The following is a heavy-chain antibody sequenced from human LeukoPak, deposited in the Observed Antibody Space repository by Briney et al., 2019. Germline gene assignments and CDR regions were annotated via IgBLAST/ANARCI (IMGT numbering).Heavy chain of an antibody. D-gene: IGHD6-19*01. CDR2: IFDSGSP. Sequence: SETLSLTCTVSGGSIGTYHWSWVRQPPGKGLEWIGYIFDSGSPNYRPALKSRATISLDTSKNQVSLRLQSATAADTAIYYCARHDDNGWYFFDIWGQGTLATVSS. CDR3: ARHDDNGWYFFDI. J-gene: IGHJ4*02. CDR1: GGSIGTYH. V-gene: IGHV4-59*08.